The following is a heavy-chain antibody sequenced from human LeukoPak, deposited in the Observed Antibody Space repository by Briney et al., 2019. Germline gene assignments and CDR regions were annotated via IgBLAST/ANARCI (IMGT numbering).Heavy chain of an antibody. V-gene: IGHV3-21*01. CDR1: GFTFSSYS. CDR3: ARGLEQLVGVFGY. CDR2: ISSSSSYI. Sequence: GGSLRLSCAASGFTFSSYSMNWVRQAPGKGLEWVSSISSSSSYIYYADSVKGRFTISRDNAKNSLYLQMNSLRAEDTAVYYCARGLEQLVGVFGYWGQGTLVTVSS. J-gene: IGHJ4*02. D-gene: IGHD6-6*01.